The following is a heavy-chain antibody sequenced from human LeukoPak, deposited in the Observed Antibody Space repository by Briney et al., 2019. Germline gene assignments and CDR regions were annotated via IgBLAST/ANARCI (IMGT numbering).Heavy chain of an antibody. J-gene: IGHJ4*02. CDR1: GFTFSSYT. Sequence: GRSLRLSCAASGFTFSSYTIHWVRRAPGKGLEWVALISYDGSNKYYADSVKGRFTISRDNSKNTLYLQMNNLRTEDTAVYSCARDKGYSYGHPFDYWGQGTLVTVSS. V-gene: IGHV3-30-3*01. CDR2: ISYDGSNK. D-gene: IGHD5-18*01. CDR3: ARDKGYSYGHPFDY.